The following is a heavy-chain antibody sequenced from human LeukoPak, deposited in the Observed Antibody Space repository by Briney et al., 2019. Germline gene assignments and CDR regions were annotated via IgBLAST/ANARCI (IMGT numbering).Heavy chain of an antibody. J-gene: IGHJ4*02. Sequence: GGSLRLSCAASGFTFSSYGMHWVRQAPGKGLDWVAFIRYDGRNKYYADSVKGRFTISRGNSKNTLYLQMNSLRAEDTAVYYCASHYTNYVWGSYRYMDYWGQGTLVAVSS. V-gene: IGHV3-30*02. CDR3: ASHYTNYVWGSYRYMDY. D-gene: IGHD3-16*02. CDR2: IRYDGRNK. CDR1: GFTFSSYG.